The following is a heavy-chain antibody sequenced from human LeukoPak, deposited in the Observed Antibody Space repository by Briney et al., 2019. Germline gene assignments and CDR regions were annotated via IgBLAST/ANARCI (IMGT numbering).Heavy chain of an antibody. D-gene: IGHD1-26*01. J-gene: IGHJ3*02. CDR2: IKQDGSET. CDR1: GFTFSNYW. Sequence: GGSLRLSCAASGFTFSNYWMSWVRQAPGKGLEWVANIKQDGSETYYVDSVKGRFTISRDNAKSSLYLQMNSLRAEDTAVYYCARDSAYGRGAFDIWGQGTMVTVSS. V-gene: IGHV3-7*01. CDR3: ARDSAYGRGAFDI.